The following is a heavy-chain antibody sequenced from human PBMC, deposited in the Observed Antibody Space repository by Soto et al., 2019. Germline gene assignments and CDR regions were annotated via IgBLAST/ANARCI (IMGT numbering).Heavy chain of an antibody. CDR3: ARRARPDFYYMDV. D-gene: IGHD6-6*01. J-gene: IGHJ6*03. Sequence: GGSLRLSCAASGFTLSGYAMDWVRQAPGKGLEYVSGISSNGVGTYYANSVQGRFTISRDNSKNTVNLQMGSLRPEYMAVYYCARRARPDFYYMDVWGKGTTVTVSS. V-gene: IGHV3-64*01. CDR2: ISSNGVGT. CDR1: GFTLSGYA.